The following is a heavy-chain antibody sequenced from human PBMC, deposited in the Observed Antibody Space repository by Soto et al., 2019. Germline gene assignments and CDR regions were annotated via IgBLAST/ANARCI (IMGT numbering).Heavy chain of an antibody. Sequence: QVQLQQWGARLLKPSETLSLTCAVYGGSFSGFYWTWIRQAPEKGLEGIGEINDSGHTNYNSSLKSRVTISVDTSKNQFSLNLYSVTAADTAVYYCARDRQYYDFWSSHQNERPYGMDVWGQGTTVTVSS. CDR2: INDSGHT. V-gene: IGHV4-34*02. D-gene: IGHD3-3*01. J-gene: IGHJ6*02. CDR1: GGSFSGFY. CDR3: ARDRQYYDFWSSHQNERPYGMDV.